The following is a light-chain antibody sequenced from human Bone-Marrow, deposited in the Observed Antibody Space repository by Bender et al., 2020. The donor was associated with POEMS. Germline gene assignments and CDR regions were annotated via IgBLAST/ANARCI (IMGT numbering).Light chain of an antibody. Sequence: QSALTQPASVSGSPGQSITISCTGTSTDVGSYNLVSWYQQHPGKAPKLMIYDVSSRPSGVSNRFSGSKSGTSASLAITGLQAEDEGDYYCQSYDNSLGGWVFGGGTKLTVL. CDR3: QSYDNSLGGWV. CDR1: STDVGSYNL. V-gene: IGLV2-14*02. CDR2: DVS. J-gene: IGLJ3*02.